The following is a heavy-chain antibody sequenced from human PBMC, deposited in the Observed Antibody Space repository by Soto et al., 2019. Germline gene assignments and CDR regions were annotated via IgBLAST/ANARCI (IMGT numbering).Heavy chain of an antibody. CDR3: ARGHTAMVSHYYYGMDV. D-gene: IGHD5-18*01. J-gene: IGHJ6*02. V-gene: IGHV1-69*13. Sequence: ASVKVSCKASGGTFSSYAISWVRQAPGQGLEWMGGIIPIFGTANYAQKFQGRVTITADESTSTAYMELSSLRSEDTAVYYCARGHTAMVSHYYYGMDVWGQGTTVTVSS. CDR1: GGTFSSYA. CDR2: IIPIFGTA.